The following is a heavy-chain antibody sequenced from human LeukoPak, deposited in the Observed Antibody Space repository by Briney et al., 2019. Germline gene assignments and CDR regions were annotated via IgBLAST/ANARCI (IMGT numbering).Heavy chain of an antibody. CDR1: GGSFSGYY. V-gene: IGHV4-34*01. Sequence: SETLSLTCAVYGGSFSGYYWSWIRQPPGKGLEWIGEINHSGSTNYNPSLESRVTISVDTSKNQFSLKLSSVTAADTAVYYCARPNWRKFDYWGQGTLVTVSS. D-gene: IGHD1-1*01. CDR3: ARPNWRKFDY. CDR2: INHSGST. J-gene: IGHJ4*02.